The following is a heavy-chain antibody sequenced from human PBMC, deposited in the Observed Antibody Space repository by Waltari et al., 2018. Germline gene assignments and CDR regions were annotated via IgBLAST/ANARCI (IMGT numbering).Heavy chain of an antibody. CDR3: ARSGGAVAGHDY. D-gene: IGHD6-19*01. CDR2: MNPNSGNT. V-gene: IGHV1-8*03. CDR1: GYTFTSHD. J-gene: IGHJ4*02. Sequence: QVQLVQYGAEVKKPGASVKVSCKAYGYTFTSHDINWVRQATGQGLEWMGWMNPNSGNTGYAQKFQGRVTITRNTSISTAYMELSSLRSEDTAVYYCARSGGAVAGHDYWGQGTLVTVSS.